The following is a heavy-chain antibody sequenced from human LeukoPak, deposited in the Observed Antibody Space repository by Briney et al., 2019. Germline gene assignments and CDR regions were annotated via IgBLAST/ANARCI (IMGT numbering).Heavy chain of an antibody. CDR1: GFIFSNYP. V-gene: IGHV3-23*01. Sequence: GGPVRLSCGPSGFIFSNYPMIWLREAPGKGVEGVSAIVCGSDGITYYADSMKGRFTISRDNSKNTLYLQMDSLSLEDTALYYCAKTATYYYYNYYMDAWGKGTTVTVSS. J-gene: IGHJ6*03. D-gene: IGHD5-24*01. CDR3: AKTATYYYYNYYMDA. CDR2: IVCGSDGIT.